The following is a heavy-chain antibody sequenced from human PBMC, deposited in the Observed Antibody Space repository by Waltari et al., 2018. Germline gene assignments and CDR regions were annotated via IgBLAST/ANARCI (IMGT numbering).Heavy chain of an antibody. J-gene: IGHJ6*03. Sequence: EVQLVQSGAEVKQPGESLKISCKGSGYSFTSYWIGWVRQMPGKGLEWMGIIYPGDSDTRYSPSFQGQVTISADKSISTAYLQWSSLKASDTAMYYCARHRDGNRFWGRGNYYYYMDVWGKGTTVTVSS. D-gene: IGHD7-27*01. CDR1: GYSFTSYW. V-gene: IGHV5-51*01. CDR3: ARHRDGNRFWGRGNYYYYMDV. CDR2: IYPGDSDT.